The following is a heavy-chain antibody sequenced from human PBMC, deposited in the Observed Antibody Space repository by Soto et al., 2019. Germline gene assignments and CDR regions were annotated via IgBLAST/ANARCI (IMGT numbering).Heavy chain of an antibody. V-gene: IGHV3-23*01. J-gene: IGHJ6*02. CDR3: AKDTYNDGQVDYYYYGMDV. Sequence: EVQLLESGGGLVQPGGSLRLSCAASGFIFSSYAMNWVRQAPGKGLEWVSAISGSGGRTHYADSVKGRFTIARDNSKNTLYLQMDSLRAEDTAVYYCAKDTYNDGQVDYYYYGMDVCGQGTTVTVSS. D-gene: IGHD5-18*01. CDR1: GFIFSSYA. CDR2: ISGSGGRT.